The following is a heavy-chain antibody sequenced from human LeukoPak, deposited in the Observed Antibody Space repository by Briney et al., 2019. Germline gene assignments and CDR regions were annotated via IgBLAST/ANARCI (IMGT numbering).Heavy chain of an antibody. Sequence: PGGSLRLSCAASGFTFSSYAMSWARQAPGKGLEWVSAISGSAGSTYYADSVKGRFTISRDNSKNTLFLQMSSLRAEDTAIYYCAKDVVSSGWYGGYFDFWGQGALVTVSS. CDR2: ISGSAGST. J-gene: IGHJ4*02. D-gene: IGHD6-19*01. V-gene: IGHV3-23*01. CDR1: GFTFSSYA. CDR3: AKDVVSSGWYGGYFDF.